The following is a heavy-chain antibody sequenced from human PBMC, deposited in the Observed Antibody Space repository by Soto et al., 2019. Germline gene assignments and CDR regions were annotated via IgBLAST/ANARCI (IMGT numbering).Heavy chain of an antibody. CDR1: GFTFSSYG. Sequence: QVQLVESGGGVVQPGRSLRLSCAASGFTFSSYGMHWVRQAPGKGLEWVAVISYDGSNKYYADSVKGRFTISRDNSKNTLYLQMNSLRAEDTAVYYCAQGYDGPYWYFDLWGRGTLVTVSS. J-gene: IGHJ2*01. CDR2: ISYDGSNK. V-gene: IGHV3-30*18. CDR3: AQGYDGPYWYFDL. D-gene: IGHD3-16*01.